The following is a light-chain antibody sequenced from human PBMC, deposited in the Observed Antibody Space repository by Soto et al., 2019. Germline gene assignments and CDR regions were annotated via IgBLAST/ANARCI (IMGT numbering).Light chain of an antibody. V-gene: IGKV1-39*01. CDR1: RIVGVD. CDR2: GAS. J-gene: IGKJ1*01. Sequence: DIQMTQSPSSLSASIGDRVTLTCRASRIVGVDLTWYQQIPGQAPKLVIYGASNLQRGVPSRFSGGGSGAEFTLTIRSLEVEDSATYYCQQTYAIPWTFGQGSKVEIK. CDR3: QQTYAIPWT.